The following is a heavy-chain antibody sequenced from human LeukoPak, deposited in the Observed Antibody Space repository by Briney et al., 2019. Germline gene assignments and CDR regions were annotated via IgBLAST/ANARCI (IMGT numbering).Heavy chain of an antibody. CDR1: GFTFSSYW. CDR2: IKQDGSEK. D-gene: IGHD3-22*01. Sequence: PGGSLRLSCAASGFTFSSYWMSWVRQAPGKGLEWVANIKQDGSEKYYVDSVKGRFTISRDNAKNSLYLQMNSLRAEDTAVYYCARGRDDSSGYYGPNFDYWGQGTLVTVSS. V-gene: IGHV3-7*01. J-gene: IGHJ4*02. CDR3: ARGRDDSSGYYGPNFDY.